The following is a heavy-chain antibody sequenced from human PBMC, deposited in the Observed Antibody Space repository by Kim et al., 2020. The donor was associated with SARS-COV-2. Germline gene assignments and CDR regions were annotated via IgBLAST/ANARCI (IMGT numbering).Heavy chain of an antibody. D-gene: IGHD3-10*01. J-gene: IGHJ6*02. CDR3: AGAMVRGVIITGGMDV. V-gene: IGHV3-53*01. CDR1: GFTVSSNY. Sequence: GGSLRLSCAAYGFTVSSNYMSWVSQAPGKGLEWVSVIYSGGRTYYADSVKGRFTISRDNSKNKLYLQMNSLRAEDTAVYYCAGAMVRGVIITGGMDVWG. CDR2: IYSGGRT.